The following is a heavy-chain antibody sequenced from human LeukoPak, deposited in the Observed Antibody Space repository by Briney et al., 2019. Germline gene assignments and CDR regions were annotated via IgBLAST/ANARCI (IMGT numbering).Heavy chain of an antibody. CDR2: INPNSGGT. D-gene: IGHD3-22*01. Sequence: ASVKVSCKASGYTFTGYYMYWVRQAPGQGLEWMGWINPNSGGTNYAQKFQGRVTMTRDTSISTAYMELSRLRSDDTAVYYCAREYYYDSSGSFDYWGQGTLVTVSS. CDR3: AREYYYDSSGSFDY. CDR1: GYTFTGYY. V-gene: IGHV1-2*02. J-gene: IGHJ4*02.